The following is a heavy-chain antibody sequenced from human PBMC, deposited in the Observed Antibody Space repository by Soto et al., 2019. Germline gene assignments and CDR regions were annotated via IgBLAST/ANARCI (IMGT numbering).Heavy chain of an antibody. CDR3: AKDLPYYYGSGSYYNREFDY. CDR2: ISGSGGST. J-gene: IGHJ4*02. D-gene: IGHD3-10*01. V-gene: IGHV3-23*01. Sequence: GGSLRLSCAASGFTFSSYAMSWVRQAPGKGLEWVSAISGSGGSTYYADSVKGRFTISRDNSKNTLYLQMNSLRAEDTAVYYCAKDLPYYYGSGSYYNREFDYWGQGTLVT. CDR1: GFTFSSYA.